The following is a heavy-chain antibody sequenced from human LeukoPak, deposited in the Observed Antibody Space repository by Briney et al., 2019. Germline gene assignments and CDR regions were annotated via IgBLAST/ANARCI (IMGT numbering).Heavy chain of an antibody. CDR2: ISSSGSTI. Sequence: GGSLRLSCAASGFTFSDYYMSWIRQAPGKGLEWVSYISSSGSTIYYADSVKGGFTISRDNATNSLYLQMNSLRAEDTAVYYCARVLWDSSGNWFDPWGQGTLVTVSS. CDR3: ARVLWDSSGNWFDP. V-gene: IGHV3-11*01. J-gene: IGHJ5*02. CDR1: GFTFSDYY. D-gene: IGHD3-22*01.